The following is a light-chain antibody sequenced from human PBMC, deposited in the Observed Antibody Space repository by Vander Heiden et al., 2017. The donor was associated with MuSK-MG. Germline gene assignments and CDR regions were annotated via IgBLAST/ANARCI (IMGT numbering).Light chain of an antibody. V-gene: IGLV3-1*01. Sequence: SYEVTQPPSVSVSPGQTAIITCSAEKFLDNYASLYQQKPDQSPVLVIFQDIKRPSGIPGRFSGSSSGNTATLTISGTQSMDEADYFCQTWDGTIAVFGGGTHLTVL. CDR3: QTWDGTIAV. CDR1: KFLDNY. J-gene: IGLJ7*01. CDR2: QDI.